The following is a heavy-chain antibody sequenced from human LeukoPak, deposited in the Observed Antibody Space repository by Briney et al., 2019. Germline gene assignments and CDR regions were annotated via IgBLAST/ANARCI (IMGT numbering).Heavy chain of an antibody. CDR1: GYTFTSYD. CDR2: MNPNSGNT. Sequence: ASVKVSCKASGYTFTSYDINWVRQATGQGHEWMGWMNPNSGNTGYAQKFQGRVTITRNTSISTAYMELSSLRSEDKAVYYCARGGYQLLFYYWGQGTLVTVSS. CDR3: ARGGYQLLFYY. D-gene: IGHD2-2*01. V-gene: IGHV1-8*03. J-gene: IGHJ4*02.